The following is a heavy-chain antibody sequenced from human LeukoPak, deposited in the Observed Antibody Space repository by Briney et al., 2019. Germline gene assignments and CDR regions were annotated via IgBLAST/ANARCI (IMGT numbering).Heavy chain of an antibody. J-gene: IGHJ4*02. CDR3: AKGDIVVVPAAIGIAAAGLFDY. D-gene: IGHD2-2*02. CDR1: GFTFDDDA. V-gene: IGHV3-9*01. Sequence: GRSLRLACAASGFTFDDDAMPWVRQAPGKGLGWVSGISWNSGSIGYADSVKGRFTISRDNAKNSLYLQMNSLRAADTALYYCAKGDIVVVPAAIGIAAAGLFDYWGQGTLVTVSS. CDR2: ISWNSGSI.